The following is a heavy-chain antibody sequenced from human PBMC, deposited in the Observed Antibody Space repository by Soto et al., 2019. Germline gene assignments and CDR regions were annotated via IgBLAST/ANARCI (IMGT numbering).Heavy chain of an antibody. V-gene: IGHV3-23*01. CDR1: GFTFSSYA. CDR2: ITGSGGRT. J-gene: IGHJ6*03. D-gene: IGHD2-2*01. CDR3: AKGSSTSLAFSYMDV. Sequence: GGSLRLSCAASGFTFSSYAMSWVRQAPGKGLEWVSSITGSGGRTYYADSVKGRFTISRDNSKNTLYLQMISLRAEDTAVYYCAKGSSTSLAFSYMDVWGKGTTVTVSS.